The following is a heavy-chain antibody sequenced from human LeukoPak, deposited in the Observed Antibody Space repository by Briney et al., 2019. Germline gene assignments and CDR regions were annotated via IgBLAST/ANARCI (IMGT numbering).Heavy chain of an antibody. Sequence: AQTLSLTCTVSGGSISSSSYYWGWIRQPPGKGLEWIGSIYFSGSTYYNPSLKSRVTISVDTSKNQFSLKVSSVTAADTAVYYCARQSSSRGDYWGQGTLVTVSS. J-gene: IGHJ4*02. V-gene: IGHV4-39*01. CDR2: IYFSGST. CDR3: ARQSSSRGDY. CDR1: GGSISSSSYY.